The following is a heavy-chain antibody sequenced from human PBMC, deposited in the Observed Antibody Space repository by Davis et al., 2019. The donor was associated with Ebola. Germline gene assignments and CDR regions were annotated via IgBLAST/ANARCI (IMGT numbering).Heavy chain of an antibody. CDR3: AKSGLSFGVVKYHYGMDV. J-gene: IGHJ6*04. Sequence: GGSLRLSCVASGFTFSGYAMTWVRQAPGKGLEWVSAISGSGGSTYYADSVKGRFTISRDNSKKTLYLQMNSLRAEDTAVYYCAKSGLSFGVVKYHYGMDVWGKGTTVTVSS. CDR1: GFTFSGYA. V-gene: IGHV3-23*01. CDR2: ISGSGGST. D-gene: IGHD3-3*01.